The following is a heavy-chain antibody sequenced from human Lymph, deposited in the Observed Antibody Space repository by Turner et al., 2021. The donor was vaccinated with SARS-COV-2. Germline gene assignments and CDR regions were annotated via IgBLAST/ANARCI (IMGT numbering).Heavy chain of an antibody. J-gene: IGHJ4*02. CDR2: IWYDASNK. CDR1: GFPFSSYG. Sequence: QVPLVESGGGVVQPGRSLRLYCAASGFPFSSYGFHWVRQAPGEGLEWVAVIWYDASNKYYADSVKGRFTISRDNSKNTVYLQMNSLRAEDTAVYYCARDGAVGTTTGLDYWGQGTLVTVSS. D-gene: IGHD1-26*01. V-gene: IGHV3-33*01. CDR3: ARDGAVGTTTGLDY.